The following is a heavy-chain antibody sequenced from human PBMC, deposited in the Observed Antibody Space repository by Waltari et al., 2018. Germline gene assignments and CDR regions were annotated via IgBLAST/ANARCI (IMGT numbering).Heavy chain of an antibody. CDR3: AKDSSAAFSTSSLDS. V-gene: IGHV3-21*01. CDR1: GFSFSSYN. J-gene: IGHJ4*02. Sequence: EVHLVESGGGLVKPGGSLRLSCAASGFSFSSYNMNWVRQAPGKGLGWVSSIFTTGTSMYYADSVKGRFTISRDNANNLRYLHMNSLRAEDTALYYCAKDSSAAFSTSSLDSWGQGTLVTVSS. CDR2: IFTTGTSM. D-gene: IGHD2-2*01.